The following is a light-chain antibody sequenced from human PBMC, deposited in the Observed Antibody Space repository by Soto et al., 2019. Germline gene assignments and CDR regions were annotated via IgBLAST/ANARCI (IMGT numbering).Light chain of an antibody. Sequence: DIQVTQSPSSLSASVGDRVTITCLASRSISRYLNWYQQKPGKAPKLLIYSASSLQSGVPSRFSGSGSGSDFTLTINSLQPEDFATYYCQQTYSTPRTFGQGPEVDI. J-gene: IGKJ1*01. CDR1: RSISRY. V-gene: IGKV1-39*01. CDR3: QQTYSTPRT. CDR2: SAS.